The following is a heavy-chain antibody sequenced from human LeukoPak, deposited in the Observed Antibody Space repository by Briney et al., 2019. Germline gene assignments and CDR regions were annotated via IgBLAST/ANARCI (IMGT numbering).Heavy chain of an antibody. V-gene: IGHV4-30-4*01. CDR3: ARDAYGDPPGWFDP. D-gene: IGHD4-17*01. Sequence: SQTLSLTCTVSGDSISSGDYYWSWIRQPPGKGLEWIGYIYYGGSTYYNPSLKSRVIISVDTSKNQFSLKLSSVTAADTAVYYCARDAYGDPPGWFDPWGQGILVTVSS. CDR2: IYYGGST. CDR1: GDSISSGDYY. J-gene: IGHJ5*02.